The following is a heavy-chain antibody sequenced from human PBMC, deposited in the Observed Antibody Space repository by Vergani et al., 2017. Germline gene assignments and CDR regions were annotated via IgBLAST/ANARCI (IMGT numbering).Heavy chain of an antibody. CDR3: ARARCIETCYMSNWLDS. CDR1: GFSFNSYW. D-gene: IGHD3-9*01. CDR2: IKSDGSIT. J-gene: IGHJ5*01. V-gene: IGHV3-74*03. Sequence: DVHLAESGGGFFQPGGSLRLSCSASGFSFNSYWMHWVRQVPGKGLLWVSRIKSDGSITAYADSVKGRFTISRDNAQNTLYLQMNSRRVEDTDVYYCARARCIETCYMSNWLDSWGQGTLVTVSS.